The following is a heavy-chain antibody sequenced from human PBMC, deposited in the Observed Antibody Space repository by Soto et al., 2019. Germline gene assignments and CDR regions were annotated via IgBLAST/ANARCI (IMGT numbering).Heavy chain of an antibody. Sequence: ASVKVSCKAAGYTCTSYDINWVRQATGQGLEWMGWMNPNSGNTGYAQKFQGRVTMTRNTSISTAYMELSSLRSEDTAVYYCARGAVDIVATIDYYYYYGMDVWGQGTTVTVSS. CDR2: MNPNSGNT. V-gene: IGHV1-8*01. J-gene: IGHJ6*02. D-gene: IGHD5-12*01. CDR1: GYTCTSYD. CDR3: ARGAVDIVATIDYYYYYGMDV.